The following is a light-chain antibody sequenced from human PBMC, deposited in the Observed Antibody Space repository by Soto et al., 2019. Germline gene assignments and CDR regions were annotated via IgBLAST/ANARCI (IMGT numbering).Light chain of an antibody. CDR1: SSNIGAGYN. Sequence: QSALTQPPSVSGDPGQRVTISCTGSSSNIGAGYNVHWYQQLPGTAPKLLIYGNSNRPSGVPDRFSGSKSGTSASLAITGLQAEDEADYYCQSYDSSLSGWVFGGGTKLTVL. CDR2: GNS. J-gene: IGLJ3*02. CDR3: QSYDSSLSGWV. V-gene: IGLV1-40*01.